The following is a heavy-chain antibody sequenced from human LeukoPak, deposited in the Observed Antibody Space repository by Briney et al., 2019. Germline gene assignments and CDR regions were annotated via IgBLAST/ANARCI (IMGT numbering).Heavy chain of an antibody. CDR3: ASTTRPSGPFDP. Sequence: PGGSLRLSCAASGFTFSSCSMNWVRQAPGKGLEWVSSISSSSSYIYYADSVKGRFTISRDNAKNSLYLQINSLRVEDTAVYYCASTTRPSGPFDPWGQGTLVTVSS. CDR2: ISSSSSYI. CDR1: GFTFSSCS. V-gene: IGHV3-21*01. D-gene: IGHD1-26*01. J-gene: IGHJ5*02.